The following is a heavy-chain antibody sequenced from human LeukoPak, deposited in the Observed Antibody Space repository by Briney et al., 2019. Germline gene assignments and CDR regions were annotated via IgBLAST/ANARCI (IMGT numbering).Heavy chain of an antibody. CDR1: GGSFSGYY. CDR2: INHSGST. Sequence: SETLSLTCAVYGGSFSGYYWSWIRQPPGKGLEWIGEINHSGSTNYNPSLKSRVTISVDTSKNQFSLKLNSVTAADTAVYYCARVNYYDSSGYFPEGAFDIWGQGTMVTVSS. CDR3: ARVNYYDSSGYFPEGAFDI. D-gene: IGHD3-22*01. J-gene: IGHJ3*02. V-gene: IGHV4-34*01.